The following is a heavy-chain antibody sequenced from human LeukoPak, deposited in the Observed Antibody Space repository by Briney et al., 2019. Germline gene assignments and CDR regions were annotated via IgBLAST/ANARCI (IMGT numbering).Heavy chain of an antibody. V-gene: IGHV4-34*01. Sequence: SETLSLTCAVYGGSISGYYWSWICQPPGKGLEWIGEINHSGSTNYNPSLKSRVTISVDTSKNQFSLKLSSVTAADTAVYYCARRTYPYYGSGSPWFDPWGQGTLVTVSS. J-gene: IGHJ5*02. CDR3: ARRTYPYYGSGSPWFDP. CDR2: INHSGST. D-gene: IGHD3-10*01. CDR1: GGSISGYY.